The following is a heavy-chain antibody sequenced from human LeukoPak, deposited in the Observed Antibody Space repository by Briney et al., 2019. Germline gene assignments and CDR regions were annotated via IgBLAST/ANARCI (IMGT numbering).Heavy chain of an antibody. CDR2: INPNSGGT. J-gene: IGHJ4*02. CDR1: GYTFTGCY. V-gene: IGHV1-2*02. CDR3: ARVSGGVAATPPFDY. D-gene: IGHD2-15*01. Sequence: ASVKVSCKASGYTFTGCYMHWVRQAPGQGLEWMGWINPNSGGTNYAQKSQGRVTMTRDTSISTAYMELSRLRSDDTAVYYCARVSGGVAATPPFDYWGQGTLVTVSS.